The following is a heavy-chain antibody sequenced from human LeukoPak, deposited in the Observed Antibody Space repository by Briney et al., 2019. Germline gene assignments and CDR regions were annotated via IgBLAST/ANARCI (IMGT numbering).Heavy chain of an antibody. CDR3: AREYSSSWDFDY. V-gene: IGHV3-74*01. D-gene: IGHD6-13*01. J-gene: IGHJ4*02. Sequence: GGSLRLSCAASGFTFSSYWMHWVRQAPGKGLAWVSRINSDGSSTSYADSVKGRFTISRDNAKNTLYLQMNSLRAEDTAVYYCAREYSSSWDFDYWGQGTLVTVSS. CDR1: GFTFSSYW. CDR2: INSDGSST.